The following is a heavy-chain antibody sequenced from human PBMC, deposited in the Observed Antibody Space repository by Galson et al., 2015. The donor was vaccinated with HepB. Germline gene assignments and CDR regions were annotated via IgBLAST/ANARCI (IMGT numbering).Heavy chain of an antibody. J-gene: IGHJ5*01. CDR3: AKAGCSGAGCYLRYSWIDS. Sequence: SLRLSCAASGPTFSAYDMYWVRQAPGKGLEWVSSITTSSSYIYYADSMRGRFTISRDNAKNSLFLQMDSLRAEDTAVYYCAKAGCSGAGCYLRYSWIDSWGQGTLVTVSS. D-gene: IGHD2-2*01. CDR2: ITTSSSYI. V-gene: IGHV3-21*06. CDR1: GPTFSAYD.